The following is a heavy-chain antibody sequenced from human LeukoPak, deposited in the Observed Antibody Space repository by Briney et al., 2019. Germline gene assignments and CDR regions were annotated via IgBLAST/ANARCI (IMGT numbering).Heavy chain of an antibody. CDR1: GYTFTKYG. CDR2: ISTHNGNK. Sequence: ASVKVSCKASGYTFTKYGISWVRQAPGQGLEWMGWISTHNGNKNYAQKFQARVTMTTDTSTNTVYMDLTSLRSDDTAVSYCARPYFYDTNYNALDIWGQGTMVTVSS. D-gene: IGHD3-22*01. V-gene: IGHV1-18*01. J-gene: IGHJ3*02. CDR3: ARPYFYDTNYNALDI.